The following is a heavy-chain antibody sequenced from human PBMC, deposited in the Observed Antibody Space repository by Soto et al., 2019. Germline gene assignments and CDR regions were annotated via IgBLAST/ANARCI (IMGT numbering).Heavy chain of an antibody. CDR3: AREGATRRPSRPAIGWLES. CDR2: INVYNGET. Sequence: ASVKVSCKASGYTFSGYHMHWVRQAPGQGLEWMGWINVYNGETNIAQKFQGRVAMTRDTPITTAYVELSRLRFDDTAVYFCAREGATRRPSRPAIGWLESWGQGTLVTVSS. CDR1: GYTFSGYH. J-gene: IGHJ5*01. D-gene: IGHD2-2*02. V-gene: IGHV1-2*02.